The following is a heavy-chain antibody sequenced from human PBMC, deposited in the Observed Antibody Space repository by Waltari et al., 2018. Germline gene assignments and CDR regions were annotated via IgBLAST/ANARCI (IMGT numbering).Heavy chain of an antibody. Sequence: QLVQSGGGLVKPGESLRLSCVASGNSSKISSSQWVRQTPGRGREWLAYISPTGNTIYCSASVQGRFAVSRDNSKNTLFLQMDNLSAEDTALYYCACSFGASFYKTFDIWGQGTMVTVSS. D-gene: IGHD3-10*01. CDR2: ISPTGNTI. CDR1: GNSSKISS. V-gene: IGHV3-48*01. CDR3: ACSFGASFYKTFDI. J-gene: IGHJ3*02.